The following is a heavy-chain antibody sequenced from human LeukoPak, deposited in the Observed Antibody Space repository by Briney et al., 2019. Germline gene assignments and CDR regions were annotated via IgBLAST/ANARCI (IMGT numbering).Heavy chain of an antibody. CDR1: GGTFSSYA. V-gene: IGHV1-69*05. Sequence: SVKVSCKASGGTFSSYAISWVRQAPGQGLEWMGRIIPIFGTANYAQRFQGRVTITTDESTSTAYMELSSLRSEDTAVYYCAIEGGYSYGYLDYWGQGTLVTVSS. CDR2: IIPIFGTA. CDR3: AIEGGYSYGYLDY. J-gene: IGHJ4*02. D-gene: IGHD5-18*01.